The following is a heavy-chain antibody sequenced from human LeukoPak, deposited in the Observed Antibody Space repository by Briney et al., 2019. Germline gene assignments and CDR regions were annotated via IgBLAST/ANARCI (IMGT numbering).Heavy chain of an antibody. CDR1: GFTFSSYW. CDR3: AKKAQYNGNYPLDY. D-gene: IGHD1-26*01. CDR2: TSDRGDYT. J-gene: IGHJ4*02. V-gene: IGHV3-23*01. Sequence: GGSLRLSCAASGFTFSSYWMSWVRQAPGKGLEWVSGTSDRGDYTYYADSVKGRFTISRDNSKNTLYLQMNSLRAEDTALYFCAKKAQYNGNYPLDYWGQGTLVTVSS.